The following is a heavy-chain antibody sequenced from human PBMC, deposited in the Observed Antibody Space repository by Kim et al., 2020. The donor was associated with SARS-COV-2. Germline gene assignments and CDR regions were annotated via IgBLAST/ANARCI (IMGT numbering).Heavy chain of an antibody. Sequence: SETLSLTCVVSGGSISSNNWWSWVRQTPGKGLEWIGEIYHSGNTNYNPSLKSRVTMSVDKSKNQFSLKLSSVTAADTAMYYCARAVNYYDSSGYYSTMYYFDYWGQGTLVTVSS. J-gene: IGHJ4*02. CDR2: IYHSGNT. V-gene: IGHV4-4*02. D-gene: IGHD3-22*01. CDR1: GGSISSNNW. CDR3: ARAVNYYDSSGYYSTMYYFDY.